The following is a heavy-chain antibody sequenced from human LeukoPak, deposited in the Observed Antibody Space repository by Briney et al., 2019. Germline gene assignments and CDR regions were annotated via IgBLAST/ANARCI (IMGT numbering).Heavy chain of an antibody. CDR2: ISWNSGSI. CDR1: GFTFDDYA. D-gene: IGHD5-18*01. J-gene: IGHJ4*02. CDR3: AKAVGTAMALPLDY. V-gene: IGHV3-9*01. Sequence: GGSLRLSCAASGFTFDDYAMHWVRQAPGKGLEWVSGISWNSGSIGYADSVKGRFTISRDNAKNSLYLQMNSLRAEDTALYYCAKAVGTAMALPLDYWGQGTLVTASS.